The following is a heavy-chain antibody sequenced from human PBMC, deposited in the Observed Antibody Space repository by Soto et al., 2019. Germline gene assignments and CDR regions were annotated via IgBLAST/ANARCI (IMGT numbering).Heavy chain of an antibody. Sequence: GSLRLSCAASGFTFSSYAMSWVRQAPGQGLKWVSAISYTGGSTYYTDSVEGRFTISRDNSKNALFLQLSSLRAEDTAVYYCAKSDHNGVLSYFDAWGQGTMVTVSS. CDR3: AKSDHNGVLSYFDA. D-gene: IGHD3-3*01. CDR2: ISYTGGST. J-gene: IGHJ3*01. V-gene: IGHV3-23*01. CDR1: GFTFSSYA.